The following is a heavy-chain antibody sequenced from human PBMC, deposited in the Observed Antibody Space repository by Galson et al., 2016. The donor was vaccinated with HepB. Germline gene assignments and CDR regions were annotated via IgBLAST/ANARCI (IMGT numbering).Heavy chain of an antibody. V-gene: IGHV1-2*02. Sequence: SVKVSCKASGYTFTDYYIHWVRQAPGQGLEWMGWINPNSGGTNYAQKFQGRVTMTSDTSISTAYMELSRLRSDDTAVYYCARDRRTNKPTLWFDPWGQGTLVTVSS. D-gene: IGHD1/OR15-1a*01. CDR3: ARDRRTNKPTLWFDP. CDR1: GYTFTDYY. CDR2: INPNSGGT. J-gene: IGHJ5*02.